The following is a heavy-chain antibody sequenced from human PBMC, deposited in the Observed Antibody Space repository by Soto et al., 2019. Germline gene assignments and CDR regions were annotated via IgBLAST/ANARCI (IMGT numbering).Heavy chain of an antibody. CDR2: VSHSGST. Sequence: QVQLQPWGAGLLKPSETLSLTCAVYGGSFSDYYWSWIRQTPEKGLEWIGEVSHSGSTTYNPSLKNRITIAIHTSKNQFSLTLNSVTAADRAMYFCAREEPASRHHDYWGQGNLVTVSS. D-gene: IGHD1-26*01. CDR1: GGSFSDYY. V-gene: IGHV4-34*02. J-gene: IGHJ4*02. CDR3: AREEPASRHHDY.